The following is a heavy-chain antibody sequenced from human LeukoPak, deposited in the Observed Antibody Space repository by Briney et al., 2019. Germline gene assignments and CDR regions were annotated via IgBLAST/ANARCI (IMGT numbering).Heavy chain of an antibody. Sequence: GGSLRLSCTASGFTFSSFEMIWVRKAPGKRLERVSYISSSGSTRHYADSVKGRFTISRDNAKNSLFLQMNSLRAEDTAVYYCARENRGSGSYHSDGFDYWGQGTLVTVSS. D-gene: IGHD3-10*01. V-gene: IGHV3-48*03. CDR2: ISSSGSTR. CDR1: GFTFSSFE. J-gene: IGHJ4*02. CDR3: ARENRGSGSYHSDGFDY.